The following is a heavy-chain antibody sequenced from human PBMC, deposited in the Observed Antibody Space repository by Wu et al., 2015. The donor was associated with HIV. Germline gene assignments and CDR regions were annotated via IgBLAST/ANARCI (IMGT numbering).Heavy chain of an antibody. CDR2: TIPMDGKP. CDR1: GGSFSDYA. V-gene: IGHV1-69*18. D-gene: IGHD2-15*01. J-gene: IGHJ6*02. Sequence: QVQLVQSGAGVKKPGSSVKVSCKASGGSFSDYAISWVRQAPGQGLEWMGRTIPMDGKPIDAQKFQGRITITADDSTSTVDMELSSLRSEDTVVYFCARDRDGGGFYYGMDVWGQGTTVTVSS. CDR3: ARDRDGGGFYYGMDV.